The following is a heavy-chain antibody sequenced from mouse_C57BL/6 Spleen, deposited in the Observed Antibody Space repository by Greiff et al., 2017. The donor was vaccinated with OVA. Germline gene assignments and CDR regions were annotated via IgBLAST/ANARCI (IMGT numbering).Heavy chain of an antibody. CDR1: GYTFTDYY. J-gene: IGHJ1*03. CDR2: INPNNGGT. D-gene: IGHD1-1*01. V-gene: IGHV1-26*01. Sequence: VQLQQSGPELVKPGASVKISCKASGYTFTDYYMNWVKQSHGKSLEWIGDINPNNGGTSYNQKFKGKATLTVDKSSSTAYMELRSLTSEDSAVYYCARRRTVVRYFDVWGTGTTVTVSS. CDR3: ARRRTVVRYFDV.